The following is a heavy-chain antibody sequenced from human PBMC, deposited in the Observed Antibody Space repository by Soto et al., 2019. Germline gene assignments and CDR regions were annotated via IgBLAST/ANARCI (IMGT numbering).Heavy chain of an antibody. CDR2: IHPSGQPI. J-gene: IGHJ3*01. CDR1: GFTFSTSE. D-gene: IGHD3-22*01. V-gene: IGHV3-48*03. Sequence: EVQLVESGGGLIQPGGSLRLSCAASGFTFSTSEMYWVRQAPGKGLEWVSYIHPSGQPIFYADSVKGRFTISRDKAKNSLYLPVTSMRAADWADYYCARRDSRWGQGTMVTVSS. CDR3: ARRDSR.